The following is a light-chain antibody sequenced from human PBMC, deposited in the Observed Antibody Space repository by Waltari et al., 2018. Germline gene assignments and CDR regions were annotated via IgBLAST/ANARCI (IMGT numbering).Light chain of an antibody. Sequence: QSTLTQPRSVSGSPGQSVTISCTGTSRDVGIYNRLSWYQQSPGAAPRLTIYEVYNPPSGVPDRFSGSKSGNTASLTISGLQAEDEADYYCCSNAGTLAWVFAGGTKLTVL. CDR1: SRDVGIYNR. J-gene: IGLJ3*02. CDR2: EVY. CDR3: CSNAGTLAWV. V-gene: IGLV2-11*01.